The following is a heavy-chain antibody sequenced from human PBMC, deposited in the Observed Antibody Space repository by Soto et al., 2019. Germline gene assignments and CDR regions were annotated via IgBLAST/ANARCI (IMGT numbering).Heavy chain of an antibody. V-gene: IGHV1-69*13. J-gene: IGHJ4*02. CDR1: GGTFSSYA. Sequence: SVKVSCKASGGTFSSYAISWVRQAPGQGLEWMGGIIPIFGTANYAQKFQGRVTITADESTSTAYMELSSLRSEDTAVYYCARGYYDSSRLLDYWGQGTLVTVSS. CDR3: ARGYYDSSRLLDY. D-gene: IGHD3-22*01. CDR2: IIPIFGTA.